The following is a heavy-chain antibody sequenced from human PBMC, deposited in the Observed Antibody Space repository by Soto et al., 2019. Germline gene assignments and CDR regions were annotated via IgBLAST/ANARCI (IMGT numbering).Heavy chain of an antibody. CDR2: ISYDGSNK. J-gene: IGHJ4*02. CDR1: GFTFSSYA. CDR3: AREYRRGYSYGPDY. D-gene: IGHD5-18*01. Sequence: GSLRLSCAASGFTFSSYAMHWVRQAPGKGLEWVAVISYDGSNKYYADSVKGRFTISRDNSKNTVDLQMNSLRAEDTAVYYCAREYRRGYSYGPDYWGQGTLVTVSS. V-gene: IGHV3-30-3*01.